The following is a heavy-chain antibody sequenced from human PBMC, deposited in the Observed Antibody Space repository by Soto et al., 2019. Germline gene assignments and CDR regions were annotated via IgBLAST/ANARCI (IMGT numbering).Heavy chain of an antibody. D-gene: IGHD3-10*01. Sequence: QVQLQESGPGLVKPSETLSLTCTVSGGSISSYYWSWIRQPPGKGLEWIGYIYYSGSTNYNPSLQSRVTLSVDTSKNHFSLKLSSVTAADTAVYYCARVWGGAFDIWGQGTMVTVSS. J-gene: IGHJ3*02. CDR2: IYYSGST. CDR1: GGSISSYY. V-gene: IGHV4-59*01. CDR3: ARVWGGAFDI.